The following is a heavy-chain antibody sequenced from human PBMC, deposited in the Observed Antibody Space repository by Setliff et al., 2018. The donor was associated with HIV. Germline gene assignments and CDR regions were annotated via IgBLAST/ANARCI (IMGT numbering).Heavy chain of an antibody. CDR3: ARGWSEETTMFQVESFQQ. J-gene: IGHJ1*01. Sequence: ASVKVSCKASGYTFRSYGINWVRQAPGQGLEWMGGIIPVLNIANYAQKFQGRVTLTADKSTDTVYMELRSLRSDDTAAYYCARGWSEETTMFQVESFQQWGQGTLVTVSS. V-gene: IGHV1-69*10. CDR2: IIPVLNIA. CDR1: GYTFRSYG. D-gene: IGHD3-10*02.